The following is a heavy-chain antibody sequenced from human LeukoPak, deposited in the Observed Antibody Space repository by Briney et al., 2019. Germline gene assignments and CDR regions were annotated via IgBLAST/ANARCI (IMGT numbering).Heavy chain of an antibody. CDR3: ASGGKGANFDY. CDR2: ISDSGANK. J-gene: IGHJ4*02. D-gene: IGHD2-15*01. Sequence: PGGSLRLSCAASGFTFSTYAINWVRQAPGKGLEWVSLISDSGANKHYAASVKGRFTISRDNSKNTLYLQMNSLRAEDTAVYYCASGGKGANFDYWGQGTLVTVSS. V-gene: IGHV3-23*01. CDR1: GFTFSTYA.